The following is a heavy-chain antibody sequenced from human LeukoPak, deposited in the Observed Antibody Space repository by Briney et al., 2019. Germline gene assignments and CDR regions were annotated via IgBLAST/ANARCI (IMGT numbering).Heavy chain of an antibody. J-gene: IGHJ4*02. V-gene: IGHV4-59*01. D-gene: IGHD2-2*01. CDR2: MHFSGSS. Sequence: SETLSLTCTVSGVSISSYYWNWVRQSPGRGLEWVGYMHFSGSSHYIPCLKSRVTISVDTSKNHFSLKLNSVTAADTAVYYCAGGYGSSWSFDHWGQGTLVTVSS. CDR3: AGGYGSSWSFDH. CDR1: GVSISSYY.